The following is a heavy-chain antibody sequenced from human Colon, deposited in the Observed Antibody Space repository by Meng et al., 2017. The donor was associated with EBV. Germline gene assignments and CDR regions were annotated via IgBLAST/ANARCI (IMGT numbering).Heavy chain of an antibody. J-gene: IGHJ4*02. CDR2: INAGNGDT. V-gene: IGHV1-3*01. CDR1: GYTFSDYS. CDR3: ALGTCGTNCFYFYF. Sequence: QVQLVQSGAELKKPXASVKVSCXGSGYTFSDYSMHWVRQAPGQRLEWMGWINAGNGDTQYSQNFQGRVTFTRDTSATTTYMELNSLRSEDTAVYYCALGTCGTNCFYFYFWGQGALVTVSS. D-gene: IGHD2-2*01.